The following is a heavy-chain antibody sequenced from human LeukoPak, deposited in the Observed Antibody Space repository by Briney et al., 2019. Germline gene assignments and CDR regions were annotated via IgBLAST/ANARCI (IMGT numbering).Heavy chain of an antibody. V-gene: IGHV3-21*01. CDR3: ARDAGDCSGGTCYGMDV. D-gene: IGHD2-15*01. CDR1: AFTFSSYT. Sequence: KAGGSLRLSCAASAFTFSSYTMNWFRQGPGKGLEWVSSISSGSSYIYYADSVKGRFTISRDNARNSLDLQMNSLRVEDTAVFYCARDAGDCSGGTCYGMDVWGQGTTVTVSS. CDR2: ISSGSSYI. J-gene: IGHJ6*02.